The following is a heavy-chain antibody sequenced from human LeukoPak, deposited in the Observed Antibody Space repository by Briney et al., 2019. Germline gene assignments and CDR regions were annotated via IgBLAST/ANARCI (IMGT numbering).Heavy chain of an antibody. CDR3: ARGGGVDTAMVYYYYYYYMDV. D-gene: IGHD5-18*01. CDR2: ISSSSSYI. CDR1: GFTFSSYS. Sequence: GGSLRLSCAASGFTFSSYSMNWVRQAPGKGLEWVSSISSSSSYIYYADSVKGRFTISRDNSKNTLYLQMNSLRAEDTAVYYCARGGGVDTAMVYYYYYYYMDVWGKGTTVTISS. J-gene: IGHJ6*03. V-gene: IGHV3-21*04.